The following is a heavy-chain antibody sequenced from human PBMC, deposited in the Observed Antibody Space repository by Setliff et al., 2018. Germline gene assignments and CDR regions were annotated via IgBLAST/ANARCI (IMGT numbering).Heavy chain of an antibody. CDR3: ARGRGLERLPESWFDP. Sequence: PSETLSLTCSVSGDSINSGTYYWSWFRQSAGKGLEWIGRIYTGGRTNYNPSLKSRVTISLDTSKTHFSLTLTSVTAADTAVYYCARGRGLERLPESWFDPWGQGTLVTVFS. D-gene: IGHD3-3*01. CDR1: GDSINSGTYY. V-gene: IGHV4-61*02. CDR2: IYTGGRT. J-gene: IGHJ5*02.